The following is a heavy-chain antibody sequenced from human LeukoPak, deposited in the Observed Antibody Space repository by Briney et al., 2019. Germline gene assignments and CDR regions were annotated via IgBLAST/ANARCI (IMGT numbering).Heavy chain of an antibody. CDR2: ISSTDAGT. J-gene: IGHJ4*02. D-gene: IGHD2-15*01. Sequence: GGSLRPSCAASGFSLSSYAMSWVRQAPGKGLEWVSAISSTDAGTYHADSVRGRFTISRDSSKNTLYLQMNSLGSEDTAVYYCASDSAWNLHGGYLDHWGQGTLVSVSS. CDR3: ASDSAWNLHGGYLDH. V-gene: IGHV3-23*01. CDR1: GFSLSSYA.